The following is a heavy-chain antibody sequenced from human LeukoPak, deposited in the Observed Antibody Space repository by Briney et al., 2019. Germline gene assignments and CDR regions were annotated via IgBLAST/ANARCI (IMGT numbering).Heavy chain of an antibody. J-gene: IGHJ4*02. D-gene: IGHD6-13*01. CDR2: IKQDGSEK. Sequence: GGSLRLSCAASGFTFSSYWVSWVRQAPGKGLEWVANIKQDGSEKYYVDSVKGRFTISRDNAKNSLYLQMNSLRAEDTAVYYCVGAAADTTPRPWGQGTLVTVSS. V-gene: IGHV3-7*02. CDR3: VGAAADTTPRP. CDR1: GFTFSSYW.